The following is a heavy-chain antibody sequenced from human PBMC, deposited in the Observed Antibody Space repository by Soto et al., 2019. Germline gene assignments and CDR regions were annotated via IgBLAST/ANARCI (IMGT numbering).Heavy chain of an antibody. Sequence: QVQLVQSGAEVKKPGSSVKVSCKASGGTFSSYAISWVRQAPGQGLEWMGGIIPIFGTANYAQKFQGRVTIPAEESTGTAYMELRSLRSGDTAVYYCARGGCGCIFDYWGQGTLVTVSS. J-gene: IGHJ4*02. CDR2: IIPIFGTA. V-gene: IGHV1-69*12. CDR1: GGTFSSYA. CDR3: ARGGCGCIFDY.